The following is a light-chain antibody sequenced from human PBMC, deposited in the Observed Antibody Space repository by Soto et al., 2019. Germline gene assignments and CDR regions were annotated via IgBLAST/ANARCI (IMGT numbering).Light chain of an antibody. CDR3: QQCNTFWT. CDR2: DVS. Sequence: DIQMTQSPSTLSASVGDRVTITCGASQTISSWLAWYQQKPGKAPKLLIYDVSTLESGVPSRFSGSGFGTEFTLTISSLQPDDSATYYCQQCNTFWTFGQGTKVEIK. V-gene: IGKV1-5*01. J-gene: IGKJ1*01. CDR1: QTISSW.